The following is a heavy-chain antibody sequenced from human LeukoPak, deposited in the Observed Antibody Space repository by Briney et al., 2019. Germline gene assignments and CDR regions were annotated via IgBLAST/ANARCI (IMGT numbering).Heavy chain of an antibody. D-gene: IGHD2-21*02. CDR3: AKDWAPYCGGDCYFNY. Sequence: PGGSLRLSCAASGFIFNNYGMHWVRQAPGKGLEWVAVISYDGSNKDYADPVKGRFTISRDSSKSTVYLQMNSLRVEDTAVYYCAKDWAPYCGGDCYFNYWGQGTLVTVSS. CDR1: GFIFNNYG. J-gene: IGHJ4*02. CDR2: ISYDGSNK. V-gene: IGHV3-30*18.